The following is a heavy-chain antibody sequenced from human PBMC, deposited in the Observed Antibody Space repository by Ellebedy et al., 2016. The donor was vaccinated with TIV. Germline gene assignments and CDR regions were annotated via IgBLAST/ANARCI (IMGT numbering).Heavy chain of an antibody. CDR2: MNPHSGKT. CDR3: TILVVNHFDY. D-gene: IGHD3-22*01. Sequence: AASVKVFCKASGYTLTNYEINWVRKATGQGPEWMGWMNPHSGKTGYSQKFQGRVTMTRDTSISTSYMELSSLRSEDTAVYYCTILVVNHFDYWGQGTLVAVSS. J-gene: IGHJ4*01. V-gene: IGHV1-8*01. CDR1: GYTLTNYE.